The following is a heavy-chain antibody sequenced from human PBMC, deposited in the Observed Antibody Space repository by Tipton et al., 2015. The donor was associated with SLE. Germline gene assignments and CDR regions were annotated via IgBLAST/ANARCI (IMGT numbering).Heavy chain of an antibody. V-gene: IGHV4-61*02. CDR2: IYTSGST. D-gene: IGHD5-18*01. J-gene: IGHJ5*02. Sequence: TLSLTCTVSGGSISSGSYYWSWIRQPAGKGLEWIGRIYTSGSTNYNPSLKSRVTISVDTSKNQFSLKRSSVTAADTAVYYCARGYSYAYWFDPWGQGTLVTVSS. CDR1: GGSISSGSYY. CDR3: ARGYSYAYWFDP.